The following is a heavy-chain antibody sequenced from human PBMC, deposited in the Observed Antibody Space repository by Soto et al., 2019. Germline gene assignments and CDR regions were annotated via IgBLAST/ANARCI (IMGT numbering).Heavy chain of an antibody. D-gene: IGHD2-15*01. CDR2: FSGSGGAT. J-gene: IGHJ4*02. CDR3: AKAVGDY. V-gene: IGHV3-23*01. Sequence: SLRLSCAASGFIASNYAMSWVRQAPGKGLEWVSGFSGSGGATFYADSVKGRFTISRDSSKNTIYLQMDRRRADDTAVYYCAKAVGDYWGRGTLVPVS. CDR1: GFIASNYA.